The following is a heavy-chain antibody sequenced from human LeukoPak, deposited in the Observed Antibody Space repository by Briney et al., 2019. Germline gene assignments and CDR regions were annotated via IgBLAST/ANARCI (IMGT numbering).Heavy chain of an antibody. V-gene: IGHV1-2*02. Sequence: ASVKVSCKASGYTFNGYYMHWVRQAPGQGLEWMGWINPNSGGTNYAQKVQGRVTMTRDTSISTAYMELSRLRSDDTAVYYCARDKGGGSYYAFDIWGQGTMVTVSS. J-gene: IGHJ3*02. CDR2: INPNSGGT. D-gene: IGHD1-26*01. CDR1: GYTFNGYY. CDR3: ARDKGGGSYYAFDI.